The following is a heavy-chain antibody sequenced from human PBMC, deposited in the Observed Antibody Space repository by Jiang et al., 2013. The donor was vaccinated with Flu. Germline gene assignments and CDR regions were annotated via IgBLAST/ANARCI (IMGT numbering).Heavy chain of an antibody. Sequence: VQLVESGGGLVKPGGSLRLSCAATGFTFSTHVMHWVRQSPGKGLEWVSSIGGSGTNIYYADSVKGRFTISRDNAKRSLYMQMNSLRADDTAVYFCARAKSRITMIDYSRYGLDVVGPRDHGHRLL. J-gene: IGHJ6*02. V-gene: IGHV3-21*01. D-gene: IGHD3-22*01. CDR3: ARAKSRITMIDYSRYGLDV. CDR1: GFTFSTHV. CDR2: IGGSGTNI.